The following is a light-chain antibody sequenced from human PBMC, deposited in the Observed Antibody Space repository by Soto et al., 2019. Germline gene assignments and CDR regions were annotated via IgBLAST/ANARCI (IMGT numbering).Light chain of an antibody. J-gene: IGKJ1*01. CDR1: ESIRTY. V-gene: IGKV3-11*01. CDR2: DAS. CDR3: QQRSNWPPWT. Sequence: EIVLTQSPATLSLSPGERATLSCRASESIRTYLAWYQQKPGQAPRLLIYDASNRATGIPARFSGSGSGTDFTLTISSLEPEDFAVYYCQQRSNWPPWTFGQGTKVDVK.